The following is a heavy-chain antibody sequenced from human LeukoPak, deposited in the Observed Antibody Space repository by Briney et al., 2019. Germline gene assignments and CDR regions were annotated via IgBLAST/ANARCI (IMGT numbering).Heavy chain of an antibody. D-gene: IGHD6-25*01. CDR1: GGSITDTTYF. Sequence: PSETLSLTCTVSGGSITDTTYFWGWIRQPPGRGLEWIGSIYYRGNTYYTPSLKSRVTLSVDTSKNQFFLKVISVTAADTAVYYCARRKVAAEIDYWGQGTLVTVSS. V-gene: IGHV4-39*01. J-gene: IGHJ4*02. CDR2: IYYRGNT. CDR3: ARRKVAAEIDY.